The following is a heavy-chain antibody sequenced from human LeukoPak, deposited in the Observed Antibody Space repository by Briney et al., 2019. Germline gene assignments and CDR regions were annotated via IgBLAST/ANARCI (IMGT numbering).Heavy chain of an antibody. V-gene: IGHV4-4*02. CDR2: VYHSGST. CDR3: ARGAIAAAINWFDP. CDR1: GGSISSSYW. J-gene: IGHJ5*02. Sequence: SETLSLTCAVSGGSISSSYWWSWVRQPPGKGLEWIGEVYHSGSTNYNPSLKSRVTISVDKSKNQFSLKLSSVTAADTAVYYCARGAIAAAINWFDPWGQGTLVTVSS. D-gene: IGHD6-13*01.